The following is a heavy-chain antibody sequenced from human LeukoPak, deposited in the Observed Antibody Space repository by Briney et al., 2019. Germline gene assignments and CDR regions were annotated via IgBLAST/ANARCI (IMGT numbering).Heavy chain of an antibody. D-gene: IGHD4-17*01. CDR3: ARGPTVTTDY. V-gene: IGHV4-59*01. J-gene: IGHJ4*02. CDR1: GGSIANYY. CDR2: IHSSGST. Sequence: SETLSLTCTVSGGSIANYYWNWFRQPPGKGLEWIGYIHSSGSTNHSPSLNSRVTISLDTSKSQFSLSLSSVTAADTAVYYCARGPTVTTDYWGQGTLVTVSS.